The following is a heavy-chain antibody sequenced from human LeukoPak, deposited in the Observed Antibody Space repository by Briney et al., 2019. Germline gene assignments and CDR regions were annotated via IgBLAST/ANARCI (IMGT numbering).Heavy chain of an antibody. CDR3: ARHVGYSSSWYPDYYYYYYMDV. D-gene: IGHD6-13*01. V-gene: IGHV4-39*01. Sequence: PSGTLSLTCTVSGGSISGSSYYWGWIRQPPGKGLEWIGSIYYSGSTYYNPSLKSRVTISVDTSRNQFSLKLSSVTAADTAVYYCARHVGYSSSWYPDYYYYYYMDVWGKGTTVTVSS. CDR1: GGSISGSSYY. CDR2: IYYSGST. J-gene: IGHJ6*03.